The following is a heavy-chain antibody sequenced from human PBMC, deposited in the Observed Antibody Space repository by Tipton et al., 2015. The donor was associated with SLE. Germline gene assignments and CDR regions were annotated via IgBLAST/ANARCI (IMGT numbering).Heavy chain of an antibody. V-gene: IGHV4-59*12. D-gene: IGHD6-25*01. Sequence: LRLSCTVSGGSISGYYWSWIRQPPGKGLEWIGYIYYSGSTNYNPSLKSRVTISVDTSKNQFSLKLSSVTAADTAVYYCASPGSSAPGPYFQHWGQGTLVTVSS. J-gene: IGHJ1*01. CDR2: IYYSGST. CDR3: ASPGSSAPGPYFQH. CDR1: GGSISGYY.